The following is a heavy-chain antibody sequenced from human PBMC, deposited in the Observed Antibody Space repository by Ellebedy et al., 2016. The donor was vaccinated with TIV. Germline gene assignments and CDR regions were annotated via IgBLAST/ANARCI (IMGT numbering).Heavy chain of an antibody. CDR1: GFLFNQYG. D-gene: IGHD1-26*01. Sequence: GGSLRLSXAASGFLFNQYGMHWVRQAPGKGLEWVAVIANDGRNKYYGDSVKGRFTISRDNSKNTLYLQMDSLRVEDTALYYCAEDESDGELPRPFDYWGQGTLVTVSS. V-gene: IGHV3-30*18. CDR3: AEDESDGELPRPFDY. CDR2: IANDGRNK. J-gene: IGHJ4*02.